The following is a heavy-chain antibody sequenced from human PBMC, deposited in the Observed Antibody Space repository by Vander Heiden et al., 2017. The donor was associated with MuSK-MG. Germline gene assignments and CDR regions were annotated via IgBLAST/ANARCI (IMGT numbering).Heavy chain of an antibody. V-gene: IGHV4-59*01. CDR1: GGSISSYY. CDR2: IYYSGST. Sequence: QVQLQESGPGLVKPSETLSLTCPVSGGSISSYYWSWIRQPPGKGLEWIGYIYYSGSTNYNPSLKSRVTISVDTSKNQFSLKLSSVTAADTAVYYCARERMGASGYWGQGTLVTVSS. D-gene: IGHD1-26*01. CDR3: ARERMGASGY. J-gene: IGHJ4*02.